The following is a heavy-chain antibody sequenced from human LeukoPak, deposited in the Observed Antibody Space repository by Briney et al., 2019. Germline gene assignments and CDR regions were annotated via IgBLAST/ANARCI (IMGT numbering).Heavy chain of an antibody. V-gene: IGHV3-7*01. CDR1: GFTFSSYW. CDR3: ARLLGESTIYDL. CDR2: IKQDGSAK. J-gene: IGHJ5*02. D-gene: IGHD3-16*01. Sequence: GGSLRLSCAASGFTFSSYWMSWVRQAPGKGLEWVANIKQDGSAKNYGDSVKGRFIISRDNAENSVSLQMNSLRDEDTAMYYCARLLGESTIYDLWGQGTLVTVSS.